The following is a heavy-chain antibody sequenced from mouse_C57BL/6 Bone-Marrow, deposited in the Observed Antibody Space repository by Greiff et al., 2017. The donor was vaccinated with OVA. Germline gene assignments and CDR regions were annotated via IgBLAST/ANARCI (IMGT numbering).Heavy chain of an antibody. CDR1: GYTFTNYW. J-gene: IGHJ2*01. CDR3: AIIYDGYYGY. CDR2: IYPGGGYT. D-gene: IGHD2-3*01. Sequence: QVQLQQSGAELVRPGTSVKMSCKASGYTFTNYWIGWAKQRPGHGLEWIGDIYPGGGYTNYNEKFKGKATLTADKSSSTSYMQFSSLTSEDSAIYYCAIIYDGYYGYWGQGTTLTVSS. V-gene: IGHV1-63*01.